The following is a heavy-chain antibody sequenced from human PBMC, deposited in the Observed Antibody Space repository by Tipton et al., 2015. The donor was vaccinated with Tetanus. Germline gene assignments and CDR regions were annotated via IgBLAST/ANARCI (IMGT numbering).Heavy chain of an antibody. CDR2: LFHSGRT. CDR1: GGSITGNDYF. CDR3: ARQADNWFDP. Sequence: TLSLTCSVSGGSITGNDYFWGWIREAPEQGLEWIGSLFHSGRTHYNPTLRSRVTISGDPAKNHVSLRLTSMTAADTAIYYCARQADNWFDPWGPGTLVTVSS. V-gene: IGHV4-39*01. D-gene: IGHD2-15*01. J-gene: IGHJ5*02.